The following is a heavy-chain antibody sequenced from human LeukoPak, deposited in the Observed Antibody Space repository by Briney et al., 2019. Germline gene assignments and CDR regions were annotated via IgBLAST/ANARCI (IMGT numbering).Heavy chain of an antibody. CDR2: VWYDGSNK. CDR1: GFSFSRFA. CDR3: ARDSGMTTETLDY. D-gene: IGHD3-10*01. J-gene: IGHJ4*02. Sequence: PGGSLRLSCAASGFSFSRFAMHWVRQAPGKGLEWVTVVWYDGSNKYYADSVKGRFTISRDNSKNTLYLQMNSLRAEDTAVYYCARDSGMTTETLDYWGQGTQVTVSS. V-gene: IGHV3-33*01.